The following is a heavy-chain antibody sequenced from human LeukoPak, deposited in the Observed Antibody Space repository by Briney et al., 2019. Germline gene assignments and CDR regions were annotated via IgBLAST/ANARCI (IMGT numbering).Heavy chain of an antibody. J-gene: IGHJ4*02. D-gene: IGHD6-19*01. CDR2: IGAYNGNT. V-gene: IGHV1-18*01. CDR3: ARDRESLLSLSGWYPSHFDY. CDR1: GYTFTSYG. Sequence: ASVKVSCKASGYTFTSYGISWVRQAPGQGLEWMGWIGAYNGNTNYAQKLQGRVTMTTDTSTSTAYMELRSLRSDDTAVYYCARDRESLLSLSGWYPSHFDYWGQGTLVTVSS.